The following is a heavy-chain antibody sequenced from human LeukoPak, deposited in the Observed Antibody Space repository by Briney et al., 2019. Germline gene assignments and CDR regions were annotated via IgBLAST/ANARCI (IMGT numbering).Heavy chain of an antibody. Sequence: GGSLRLSCAASGFTVSSNYMSWVRHAPGKGLEWVSVIYSGGSTYYADSVKGRFTISRDNSKNTLYLQMNSLRAEDTAVYYCARYYSSDAFDIWGQGTMVTVSS. J-gene: IGHJ3*02. D-gene: IGHD3-22*01. CDR1: GFTVSSNY. V-gene: IGHV3-66*01. CDR3: ARYYSSDAFDI. CDR2: IYSGGST.